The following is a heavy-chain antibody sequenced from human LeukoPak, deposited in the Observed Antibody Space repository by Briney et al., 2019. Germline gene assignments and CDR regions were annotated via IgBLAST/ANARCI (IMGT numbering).Heavy chain of an antibody. V-gene: IGHV6-1*01. CDR3: ARTIAAAPDY. CDR2: TYYRSKWYN. Sequence: PSQTLSLTCAISGDSVSSDSATWNWIRQSPSRGLEWLGRTYYRSKWYNEYAVSVKSRITISPDTSKNQFSLQLNSVTPEDTAVYYCARTIAAAPDYWGQGTLVTVSS. CDR1: GDSVSSDSAT. J-gene: IGHJ4*02. D-gene: IGHD6-6*01.